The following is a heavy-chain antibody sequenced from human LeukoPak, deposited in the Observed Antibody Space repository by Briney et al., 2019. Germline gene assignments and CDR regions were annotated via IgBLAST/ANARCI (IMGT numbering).Heavy chain of an antibody. D-gene: IGHD4-17*01. CDR3: ARDRLHYGEYEKTFDY. V-gene: IGHV3-21*01. CDR2: ISSSSSYI. CDR1: GFTFSSYS. J-gene: IGHJ4*02. Sequence: GGSLRLSCAASGFTFSSYSMNWVRQAPGKGLEWVSSISSSSSYIYYADSVKGRFTVSRDNAKNSLYLQMNSLRAEDTAVYYCARDRLHYGEYEKTFDYWGQGTLVTVSS.